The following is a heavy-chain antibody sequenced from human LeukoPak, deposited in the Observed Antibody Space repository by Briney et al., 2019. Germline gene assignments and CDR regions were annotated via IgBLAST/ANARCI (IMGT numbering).Heavy chain of an antibody. Sequence: TGESLRLSCAAPGFTFTNAWMSWVRQAPGKGLEWVANIKQDGSEKYYVDSVKGRFTISRDNAKNTLYLQMNSLRAEDTAVYYCAREVGIAAAFYYYYGMDVWGQGTTVTVSS. CDR3: AREVGIAAAFYYYYGMDV. J-gene: IGHJ6*02. D-gene: IGHD6-13*01. V-gene: IGHV3-7*01. CDR2: IKQDGSEK. CDR1: GFTFTNAW.